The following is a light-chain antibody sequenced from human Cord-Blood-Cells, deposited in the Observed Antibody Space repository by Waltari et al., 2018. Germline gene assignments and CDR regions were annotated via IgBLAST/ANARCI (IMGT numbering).Light chain of an antibody. CDR3: SSYTSSSTWV. J-gene: IGLJ3*02. CDR1: SSDVGGYNY. Sequence: QSALTQPASASGSPGQSITISCTGTSSDVGGYNYVSWYQQHPGNAPKLMIYDVSMRPSGVSNRFSGSKSGNTASLTISGLQAEDEADYYCSSYTSSSTWVFGGGTKLTVL. V-gene: IGLV2-14*01. CDR2: DVS.